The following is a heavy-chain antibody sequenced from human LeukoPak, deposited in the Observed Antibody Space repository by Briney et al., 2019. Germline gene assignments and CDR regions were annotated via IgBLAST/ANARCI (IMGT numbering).Heavy chain of an antibody. D-gene: IGHD4-17*01. V-gene: IGHV3-21*01. CDR2: IDTSAKYI. CDR3: ARELPTVTTYYFDY. J-gene: IGHJ4*02. Sequence: GGSLRLSCAASGFTFSTYSMNWVRQAPGKGLEWVSFIDTSAKYIYYGESMKGRFTISRDNAKNTLYLQMNSLRAEDTAVYYCARELPTVTTYYFDYWGQGTLVTVSS. CDR1: GFTFSTYS.